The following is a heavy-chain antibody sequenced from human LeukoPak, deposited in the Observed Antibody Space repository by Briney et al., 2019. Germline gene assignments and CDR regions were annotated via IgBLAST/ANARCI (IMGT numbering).Heavy chain of an antibody. D-gene: IGHD5-18*01. Sequence: SETLSLTCSVSGGSISSHYWSWIRQPPGKGLELIGYMYYSGSSNYNPSLTSRVTISVDTSKNQFSLKLSSVTVADTAVYYCARLAMRQRRGYSGGIDYWGQGTLVTVSS. CDR2: MYYSGSS. V-gene: IGHV4-59*08. CDR3: ARLAMRQRRGYSGGIDY. CDR1: GGSISSHY. J-gene: IGHJ4*02.